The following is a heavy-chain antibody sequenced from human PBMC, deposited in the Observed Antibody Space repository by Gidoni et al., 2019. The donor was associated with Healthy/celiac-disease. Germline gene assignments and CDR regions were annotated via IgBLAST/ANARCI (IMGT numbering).Heavy chain of an antibody. J-gene: IGHJ5*02. CDR2: ISCGSIYI. V-gene: IGHV3-21*01. D-gene: IGHD6-19*01. CDR1: GFTSSSYS. CDR3: ARDSEYSSGWYMFVP. Sequence: EVQLVESGGGLVKPGGSLRLSCADSGFTSSSYSMNWVRQAPGKGLEGVSAISCGSIYISYANSVKGLFTISGDSAQNSLYLQMNSLRAEDTAVYYFARDSEYSSGWYMFVPWGQGTLVTVSS.